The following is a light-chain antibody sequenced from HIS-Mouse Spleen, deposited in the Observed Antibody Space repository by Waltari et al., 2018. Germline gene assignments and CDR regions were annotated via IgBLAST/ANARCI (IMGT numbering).Light chain of an antibody. CDR2: DVS. Sequence: QSALTQPASVSGSPGQSITIPCTGTSSDVGGYNYVSWYQQHPGKAPKLMIYDVSHRPSGVSNRFSGSKSGNTASLTISGLQAEDEADYYCSSYTSSSFNVVFGGGTKLTVL. V-gene: IGLV2-14*03. J-gene: IGLJ2*01. CDR3: SSYTSSSFNVV. CDR1: SSDVGGYNY.